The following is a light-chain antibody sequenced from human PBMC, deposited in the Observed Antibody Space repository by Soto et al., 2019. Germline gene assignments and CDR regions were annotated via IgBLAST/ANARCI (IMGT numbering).Light chain of an antibody. CDR2: EGS. CDR1: SSDVGSYNL. J-gene: IGLJ1*01. V-gene: IGLV2-23*01. Sequence: QSALTQPASVSGSPGQSITISCTGTSSDVGSYNLVSWYQHHPGKAPKLMIYEGSKRPSGLSNRFSGSKSDNTASLTISGLQAXXXADYYCCSYAGSSTPYVFGTGTKVTVL. CDR3: CSYAGSSTPYV.